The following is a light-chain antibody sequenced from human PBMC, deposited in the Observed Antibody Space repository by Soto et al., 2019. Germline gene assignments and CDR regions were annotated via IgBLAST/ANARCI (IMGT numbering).Light chain of an antibody. V-gene: IGKV3-11*01. Sequence: EMVLTQSPATLSLSPGERATRSCRDSQSVSSYLAWYQQKHGQAPRLLIYDASNRATGIPARFSGSGSGTDFTLTISSLEPEDFAVYYCQQRSNWPLTFGGGTKVEIK. CDR1: QSVSSY. CDR2: DAS. CDR3: QQRSNWPLT. J-gene: IGKJ4*01.